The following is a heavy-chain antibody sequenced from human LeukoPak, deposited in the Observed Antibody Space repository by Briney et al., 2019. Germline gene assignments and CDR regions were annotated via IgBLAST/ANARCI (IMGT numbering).Heavy chain of an antibody. Sequence: PGGSLRLSCAASGFTFSSYAMSWVRRAPGKGLEWVSAISGSGGSTYYADSVKGRFTISRDNSKNTLYLQMNSLRAEDTAVYYRAKSDYDFWSGPIDYWGQGTLVTVSS. CDR1: GFTFSSYA. V-gene: IGHV3-23*01. CDR2: ISGSGGST. CDR3: AKSDYDFWSGPIDY. J-gene: IGHJ4*02. D-gene: IGHD3-3*01.